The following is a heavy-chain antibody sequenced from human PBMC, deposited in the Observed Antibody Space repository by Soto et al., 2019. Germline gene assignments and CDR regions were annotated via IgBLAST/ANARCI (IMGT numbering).Heavy chain of an antibody. CDR1: GFTFSSYA. Sequence: PGGSLRLSSAASGFTFSSYAMSWVRQAPGKGLEWVSAISGSGGSTYYADSVKGRFTISRDNSKNTLYLQMNSLRAEDTAVYYCAKGYCSGGSCQNFNWFDPWGQGTLVTAPQ. CDR3: AKGYCSGGSCQNFNWFDP. D-gene: IGHD2-15*01. V-gene: IGHV3-23*01. J-gene: IGHJ5*02. CDR2: ISGSGGST.